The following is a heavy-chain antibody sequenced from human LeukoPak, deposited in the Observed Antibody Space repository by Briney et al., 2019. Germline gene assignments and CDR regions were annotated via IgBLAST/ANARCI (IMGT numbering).Heavy chain of an antibody. D-gene: IGHD3-22*01. J-gene: IGHJ3*02. V-gene: IGHV4-59*12. Sequence: SETLSLTCTVYGGAISSYYWSWIRQPPGKGLEWIGYIYYSGSTNYNPSLKSRVTISVDTSKNQFSLKLSSVTAADTAVYYCARSSLYYYDSSGYYSSNAFDIWGQGTMVTVSS. CDR3: ARSSLYYYDSSGYYSSNAFDI. CDR2: IYYSGST. CDR1: GGAISSYY.